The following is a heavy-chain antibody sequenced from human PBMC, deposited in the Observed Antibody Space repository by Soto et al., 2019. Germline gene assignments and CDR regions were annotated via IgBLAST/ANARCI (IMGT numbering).Heavy chain of an antibody. V-gene: IGHV3-23*01. D-gene: IGHD3-10*01. CDR1: GFTFGNYA. J-gene: IGHJ6*02. CDR3: ARFEGGASGTYGLAV. Sequence: VQLLESGGGLVQPGGSLGLSCAGSGFTFGNYAMSWVRQAPGKGLEWVSVLSNSGGTTYYADSVKGRFTISRDNFKNTLYLQLDSLRAEDTAIYYCARFEGGASGTYGLAVWGQGTAVTVSS. CDR2: LSNSGGTT.